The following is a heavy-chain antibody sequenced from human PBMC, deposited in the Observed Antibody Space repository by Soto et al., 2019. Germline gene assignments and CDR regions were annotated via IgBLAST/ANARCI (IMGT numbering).Heavy chain of an antibody. V-gene: IGHV4-34*01. CDR1: GGSFSGYY. Sequence: QVQLQQWGAGPLRPLETLSLTCGVSGGSFSGYYWAWIRQSPGKGLEWFGEINDRGSINYNPSLKSGVSISVDTSKNHYSLNLRSVTAADTAVYYCARESHDILTGPPWVWYFDLWGRGTLVTVSS. CDR3: ARESHDILTGPPWVWYFDL. D-gene: IGHD3-9*01. CDR2: INDRGSI. J-gene: IGHJ2*01.